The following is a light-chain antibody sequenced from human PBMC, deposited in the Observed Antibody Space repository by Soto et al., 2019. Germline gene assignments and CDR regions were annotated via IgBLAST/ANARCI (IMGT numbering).Light chain of an antibody. CDR1: DNIGPW. V-gene: IGKV1-5*01. J-gene: IGKJ1*01. CDR3: QQLIRFPTK. CDR2: LAS. Sequence: DIQMTQSPSTLSASIGDRVAITCRASDNIGPWVAWYQQKPGKAPKLLMYLASTLQSGVPPRFSGTGSGTNFTLTISSLQPEDFATYYCQQLIRFPTKFGQGTKVDIK.